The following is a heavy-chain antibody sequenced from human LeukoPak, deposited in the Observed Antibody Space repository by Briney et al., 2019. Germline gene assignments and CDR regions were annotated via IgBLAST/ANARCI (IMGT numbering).Heavy chain of an antibody. CDR1: GGSISSYY. Sequence: PSETLSLTCTVSGGSISSYYWSWIRQPPGKGLEWIGYIYYSGSTNYNPSLKSRVTISVDTSKNQFSLKLSSVTAADTAVYYCARGWVLTGYYLIDAFDIWGQETMVTVSS. CDR2: IYYSGST. J-gene: IGHJ3*02. V-gene: IGHV4-59*01. CDR3: ARGWVLTGYYLIDAFDI. D-gene: IGHD3-9*01.